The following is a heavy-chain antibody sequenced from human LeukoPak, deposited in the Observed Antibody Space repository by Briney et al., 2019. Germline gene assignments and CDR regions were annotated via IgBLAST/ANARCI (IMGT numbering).Heavy chain of an antibody. J-gene: IGHJ4*02. D-gene: IGHD1-20*01. CDR3: ARSSITGTTPIFWR. CDR1: GYTFTSYY. CDR2: INPSGGST. Sequence: GASVKVSCKASGYTFTSYYMHWVRQAPGQGLEWMGIINPSGGSTSYAQKFQGRVTMTRDTSISTAYMELNRLRSDDTAVYYCARSSITGTTPIFWRWGQGTLVTVSS. V-gene: IGHV1-46*01.